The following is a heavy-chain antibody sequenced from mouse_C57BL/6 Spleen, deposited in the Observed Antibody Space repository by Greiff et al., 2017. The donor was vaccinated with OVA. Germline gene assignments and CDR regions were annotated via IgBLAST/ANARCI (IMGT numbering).Heavy chain of an antibody. CDR1: GYTFTSYW. J-gene: IGHJ1*03. Sequence: VQLQQPGAELVKPGASVKLSCKASGYTFTSYWMHWVKQRPGQGLEWIGMIHPNSGSTNYNEKFKSKATLTVDKSSSTAYMQLSSLTSEDSAVYYGARSDGSSLDWYVDVWGTGTTVTVSS. CDR3: ARSDGSSLDWYVDV. CDR2: IHPNSGST. V-gene: IGHV1-64*01. D-gene: IGHD1-1*01.